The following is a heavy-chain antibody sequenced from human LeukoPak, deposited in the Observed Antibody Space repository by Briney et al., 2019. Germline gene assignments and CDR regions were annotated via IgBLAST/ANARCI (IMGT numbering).Heavy chain of an antibody. CDR3: AKWASETISGVLIIPFDY. CDR2: ISGSGGST. D-gene: IGHD3-3*01. Sequence: GGPLRLSCAASGFTFSSYAMSWVRKAPGKGLKGVSVISGSGGSTPYADSVKGRFTLSRDNSNNTLSLQMSSLRVEDTAVYYCAKWASETISGVLIIPFDYWGQGTLVTVSS. CDR1: GFTFSSYA. V-gene: IGHV3-23*01. J-gene: IGHJ4*02.